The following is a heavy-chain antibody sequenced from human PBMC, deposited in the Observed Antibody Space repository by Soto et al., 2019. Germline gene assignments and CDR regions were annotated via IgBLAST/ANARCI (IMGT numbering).Heavy chain of an antibody. J-gene: IGHJ4*02. V-gene: IGHV3-9*01. Sequence: VLLVESGGGLVQPGRSLRLSCAVSGFNFGNYAMHWVRQAPGKGLEWVAAINWNSDKVAYAGSVLGRFTIFRDSTKNSLHLHMNDLTTEDTDLYYCAKDKGGTPYYIDSWGQGILVTVSS. D-gene: IGHD6-25*01. CDR1: GFNFGNYA. CDR3: AKDKGGTPYYIDS. CDR2: INWNSDKV.